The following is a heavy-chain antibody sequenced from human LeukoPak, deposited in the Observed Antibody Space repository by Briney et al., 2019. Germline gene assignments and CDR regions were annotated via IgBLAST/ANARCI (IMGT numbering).Heavy chain of an antibody. Sequence: PSETLSLTCTVSGGSISSSSYYWGWIRQPPGKGLEWIGSIYYSGSTYYNPSLKSRVTISVDTSKNQFSLKLSSVTAADTAVYYCARDQGGSYSYWGQGTLVTVSS. V-gene: IGHV4-39*07. J-gene: IGHJ4*02. CDR1: GGSISSSSYY. D-gene: IGHD1-26*01. CDR2: IYYSGST. CDR3: ARDQGGSYSY.